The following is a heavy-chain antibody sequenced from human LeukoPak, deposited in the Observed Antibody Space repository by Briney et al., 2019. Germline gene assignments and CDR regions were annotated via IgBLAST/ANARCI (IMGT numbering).Heavy chain of an antibody. CDR3: ARDQYYYDNSGYRLVGAFGI. CDR2: IKQDGSEK. Sequence: GGSLRLSCAASGFTFSSYWMSWVRQAPGKGLEWVANIKQDGSEKYYVDSVKGRFTISRDNAKNSLYLQMNSLRAEDTAVYYCARDQYYYDNSGYRLVGAFGIWGQGTMVTVSS. CDR1: GFTFSSYW. V-gene: IGHV3-7*01. D-gene: IGHD3-22*01. J-gene: IGHJ3*02.